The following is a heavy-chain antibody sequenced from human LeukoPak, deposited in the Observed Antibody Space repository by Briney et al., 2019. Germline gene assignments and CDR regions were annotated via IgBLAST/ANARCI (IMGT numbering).Heavy chain of an antibody. CDR2: ISGDSGDT. J-gene: IGHJ4*02. CDR1: GFTFSASY. V-gene: IGHV3-11*06. CDR3: ARDPRTVRI. Sequence: GGSLRLSCAASGFTFSASYMTWVRQAPGKGLEWLSYISGDSGDTNYADSVKGRFTISRDNAKNSLYLQMNSLRVEDTAVYFCARDPRTVRIWGQGTLVTVSS. D-gene: IGHD1-1*01.